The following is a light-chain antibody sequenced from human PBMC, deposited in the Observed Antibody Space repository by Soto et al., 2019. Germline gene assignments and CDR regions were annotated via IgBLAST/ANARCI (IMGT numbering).Light chain of an antibody. CDR1: QSVARW. J-gene: IGKJ1*01. V-gene: IGKV1-5*01. CDR3: QQYDTSWT. CDR2: GAS. Sequence: DIQMTQSPSTLTASVGDRITITCRASQSVARWLAWNQQKPGKAPKVLISGASNLESGVPSRFSGSGFGTQFTLSISSLPPDDSATYFCQQYDTSWTFGQGTK.